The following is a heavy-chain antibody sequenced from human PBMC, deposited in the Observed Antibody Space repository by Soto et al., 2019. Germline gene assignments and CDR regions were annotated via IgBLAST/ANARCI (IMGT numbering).Heavy chain of an antibody. V-gene: IGHV1-18*01. D-gene: IGHD6-6*01. J-gene: IGHJ6*02. CDR2: ISAYNGNT. Sequence: ASVKVSCKASGYTFTSYGISWVRQAPGQGLEWMGWISAYNGNTNYAQKLQGRVTMTTDTSTSTAYMELGSLRSDDTAVYYCARDQGSSSPYYYYGMDVWGQGTTVTVSS. CDR3: ARDQGSSSPYYYYGMDV. CDR1: GYTFTSYG.